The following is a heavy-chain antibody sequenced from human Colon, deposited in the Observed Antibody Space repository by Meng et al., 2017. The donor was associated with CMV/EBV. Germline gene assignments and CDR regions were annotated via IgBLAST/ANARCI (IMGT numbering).Heavy chain of an antibody. CDR3: ARTLRFSDMHV. Sequence: ASGFIIREYYIDWARQAPGRGLEWIGRSRDRIRGHSTSYAASVRGRFTLSRDAPRNSVTLVMTNLKTEDTAIYYCARTLRFSDMHVWGQGTLVTVSS. CDR2: SRDRIRGHST. J-gene: IGHJ4*03. CDR1: GFIIREYY. D-gene: IGHD3-3*01. V-gene: IGHV3-72*01.